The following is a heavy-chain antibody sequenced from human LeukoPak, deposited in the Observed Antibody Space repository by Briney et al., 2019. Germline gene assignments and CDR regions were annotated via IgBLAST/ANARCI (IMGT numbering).Heavy chain of an antibody. CDR2: IIPILGIA. D-gene: IGHD3-10*01. J-gene: IGHJ5*02. Sequence: EASVKVSCKASGGTFSSYAISWVRQAPGQGLEWMGGIIPILGIANYAQKFQGRVTITADKSTSTAYMELSSLRSEDTAVYYCARDPMVRVRGSFDPWGQGTLVTVSS. CDR3: ARDPMVRVRGSFDP. CDR1: GGTFSSYA. V-gene: IGHV1-69*10.